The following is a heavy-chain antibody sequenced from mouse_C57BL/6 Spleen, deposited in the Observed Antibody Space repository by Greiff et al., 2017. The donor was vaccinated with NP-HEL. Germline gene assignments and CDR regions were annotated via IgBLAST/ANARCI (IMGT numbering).Heavy chain of an antibody. Sequence: DVMLVESGGGLVKPGGSLKLSCAASGFTFSDYGMHWVRQAPEKGLEWVAYISSGSSTIYYADTVKGRFTISRDNAKNTLFLQMTSLRSEDTAMYYCARGDTTVPHYFDYWGQGTTLTVSS. CDR2: ISSGSSTI. V-gene: IGHV5-17*01. J-gene: IGHJ2*01. D-gene: IGHD1-1*01. CDR3: ARGDTTVPHYFDY. CDR1: GFTFSDYG.